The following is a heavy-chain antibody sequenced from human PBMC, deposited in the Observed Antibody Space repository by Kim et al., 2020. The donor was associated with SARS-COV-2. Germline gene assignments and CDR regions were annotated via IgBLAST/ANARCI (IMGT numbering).Heavy chain of an antibody. V-gene: IGHV3-7*03. Sequence: GGSLRLSCAASGFTFRDHWMSWVRQAPGKGLEWVANIKHDGSEEYYVDSVKGRFTISRDNAKSSLILQMNNLRAEDTAMYYCARARGCDYLGQGTLVTVSS. CDR1: GFTFRDHW. CDR2: IKHDGSEE. J-gene: IGHJ4*02. CDR3: ARARGCDY.